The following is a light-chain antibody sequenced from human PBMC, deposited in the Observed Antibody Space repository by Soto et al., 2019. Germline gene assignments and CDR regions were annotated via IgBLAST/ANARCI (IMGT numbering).Light chain of an antibody. J-gene: IGKJ2*01. V-gene: IGKV1-5*03. Sequence: DIQMTQSPSTLSASVGDRVTITCRASESISSWLAWYQQKPGKAPKLLIYKASSLESGVPSRFSGSGSGTEFTLTISSLQPDDFATYDCQQYNSYFQTFGQGTKLELK. CDR2: KAS. CDR1: ESISSW. CDR3: QQYNSYFQT.